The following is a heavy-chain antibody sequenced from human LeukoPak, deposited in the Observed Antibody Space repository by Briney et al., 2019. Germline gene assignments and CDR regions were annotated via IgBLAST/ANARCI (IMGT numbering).Heavy chain of an antibody. D-gene: IGHD5-12*01. CDR3: ARDGYSGNDGL. V-gene: IGHV4-59*01. Sequence: SETLSLTCPVSGGSISSYYWSWIRQPPGKGLEWIAYIYYSGSTNYNPSLKSRVTISVDTSKNQFSLKLSSVTAADTAVYYCARDGYSGNDGLWGQGTLVTVSS. CDR2: IYYSGST. CDR1: GGSISSYY. J-gene: IGHJ4*02.